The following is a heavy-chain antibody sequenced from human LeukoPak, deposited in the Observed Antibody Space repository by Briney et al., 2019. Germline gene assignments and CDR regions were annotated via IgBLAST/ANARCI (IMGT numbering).Heavy chain of an antibody. J-gene: IGHJ4*02. CDR2: INHSGST. CDR1: GGSFSGYY. Sequence: SETLSLTCAVYGGSFSGYYWSWIRQPPGKGLEWIGEINHSGSTNYNPSLKSRVTISVDTSKNQFSLKLSPVTAADTAVYYCAAPKSIAARPGLYYWGQGTLVTVSS. V-gene: IGHV4-34*01. D-gene: IGHD6-6*01. CDR3: AAPKSIAARPGLYY.